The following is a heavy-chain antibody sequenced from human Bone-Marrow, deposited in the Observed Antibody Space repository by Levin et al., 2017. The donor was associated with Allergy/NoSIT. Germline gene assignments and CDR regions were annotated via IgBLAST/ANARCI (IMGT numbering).Heavy chain of an antibody. D-gene: IGHD2-2*01. V-gene: IGHV3-15*01. CDR1: GFSFIEAW. J-gene: IGHJ4*02. Sequence: KTGESLKISCAASGFSFIEAWMTWVRQAPGKGLEWVGRIKSKGGGGTTDYAAPMKGRFTISRDDSTNMVYLEMNSLKREDTAVYYCVKVRDPTSWSFDYWGQGALVTVSS. CDR2: IKSKGGGGTT. CDR3: VKVRDPTSWSFDY.